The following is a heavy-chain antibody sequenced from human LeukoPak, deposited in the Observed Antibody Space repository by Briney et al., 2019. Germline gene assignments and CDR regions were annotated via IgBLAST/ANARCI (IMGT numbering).Heavy chain of an antibody. J-gene: IGHJ3*02. CDR3: ARRENYYDSSGYYYAAYDAFDI. CDR2: INHSGST. V-gene: IGHV4-34*01. D-gene: IGHD3-22*01. Sequence: SETLSLTCAVYGGSFSGYYWSWIRQPPGKGLEWIGEINHSGSTNYNPSLKSRVTISVDTSKNQFSLKLSSVTAADTAVYYCARRENYYDSSGYYYAAYDAFDIWGQGTMVTVSS. CDR1: GGSFSGYY.